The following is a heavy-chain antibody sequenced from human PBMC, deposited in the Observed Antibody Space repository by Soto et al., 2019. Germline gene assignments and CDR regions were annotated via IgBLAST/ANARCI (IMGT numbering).Heavy chain of an antibody. CDR2: IIPIFGTA. V-gene: IGHV1-69*12. Sequence: QVQLVQSGAEVKKPGSSVKVSCKASGGTFSSYAISWVRQAPGQGLEWMGGIIPIFGTANYAQKFQGRVTITADESTSTDYMELSSLRSEDTAVYYCAREWTPKGRSHNWFDPWGQGTLVTVSS. J-gene: IGHJ5*02. CDR1: GGTFSSYA. D-gene: IGHD5-12*01. CDR3: AREWTPKGRSHNWFDP.